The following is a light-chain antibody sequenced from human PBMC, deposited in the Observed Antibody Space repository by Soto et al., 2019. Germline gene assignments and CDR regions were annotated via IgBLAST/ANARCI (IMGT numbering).Light chain of an antibody. Sequence: IQMTQSPSTLSASIGDRVTITCRPSQSISSWLAWYQQKQGKAPKIXIYDASSLESGVPSRFSGSGSGTEFTLTISSLQPDDVATYYCQQYNSYTVTFGQGTKVDIK. CDR3: QQYNSYTVT. CDR2: DAS. V-gene: IGKV1-5*01. J-gene: IGKJ1*01. CDR1: QSISSW.